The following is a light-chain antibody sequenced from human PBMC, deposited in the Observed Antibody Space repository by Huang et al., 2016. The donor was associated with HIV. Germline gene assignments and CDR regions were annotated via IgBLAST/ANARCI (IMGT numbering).Light chain of an antibody. V-gene: IGKV3-11*01. CDR3: QQRSNWPRT. J-gene: IGKJ1*01. CDR2: DAS. Sequence: EIVLTQSPATLSLSPGERATLSCRASQSVTSSLAWYHQKPGQPPRLLIYDASDRATGIPARFSGSGSGKDFTLTISSLEPEDFAVYYCQQRSNWPRTFGQGTKVEIK. CDR1: QSVTSS.